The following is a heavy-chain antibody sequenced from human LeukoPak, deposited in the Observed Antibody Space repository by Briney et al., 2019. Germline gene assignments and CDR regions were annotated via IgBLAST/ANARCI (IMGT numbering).Heavy chain of an antibody. CDR2: ISASSGNT. V-gene: IGHV1-18*01. CDR3: ARAGDTETTHFDY. J-gene: IGHJ4*02. CDR1: GYSFSICG. D-gene: IGHD4-17*01. Sequence: ASVNVSRKASGYSFSICGMTWVRQAPGQGLEWMGWISASSGNTNYAQKLQDRVTMTTDTSTSTAYMELRSLKSDDTAIYYCARAGDTETTHFDYWGQGTLVTVSS.